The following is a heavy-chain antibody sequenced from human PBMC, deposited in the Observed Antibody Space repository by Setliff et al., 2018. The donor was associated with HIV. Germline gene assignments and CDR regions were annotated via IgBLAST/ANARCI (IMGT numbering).Heavy chain of an antibody. D-gene: IGHD3-3*01. CDR1: GFTFSSYS. CDR3: ARDPEGIFGVVTDAFDI. J-gene: IGHJ3*02. V-gene: IGHV3-48*01. Sequence: PGGSLRLSCAASGFTFSSYSMNWVRQAPGKGLEWVSYISSSSSTIYYADSVKGRFTISRDNAKNSLYLQMNSLRAEDTAVYYCARDPEGIFGVVTDAFDIWGQGTMVTVSS. CDR2: ISSSSSTI.